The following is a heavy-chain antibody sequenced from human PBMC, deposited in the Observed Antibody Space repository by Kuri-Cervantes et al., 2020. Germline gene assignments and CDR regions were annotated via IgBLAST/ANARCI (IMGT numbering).Heavy chain of an antibody. V-gene: IGHV1-8*01. D-gene: IGHD3-16*02. Sequence: ASVKVSCKASGYTFTSYDINWVRQATGPGLEWMGWMNPNSGNTGYAQKFQGRVTMTRNTSISTAYMELSSLRSEDTAVYYCARGPFYDYVWGSYRWDFGYWGHGNPVHR. CDR1: GYTFTSYD. CDR2: MNPNSGNT. J-gene: IGHJ4*02. CDR3: ARGPFYDYVWGSYRWDFGY.